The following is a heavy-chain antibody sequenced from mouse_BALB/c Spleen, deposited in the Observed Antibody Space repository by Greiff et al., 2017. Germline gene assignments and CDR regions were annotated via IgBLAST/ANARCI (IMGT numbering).Heavy chain of an antibody. D-gene: IGHD4-1*01. CDR2: ISYSGST. V-gene: IGHV3-2*02. J-gene: IGHJ3*01. CDR1: GYSITSDYA. CDR3: ARELGAWFAY. Sequence: EVQLVESGPGLVKPSQSLSLTCTVTGYSITSDYAWNWIRQFPGNKLEWMGYISYSGSTSYNPSLKSRISITRDTSKNQFFLQLNSVTTEDTATYYCARELGAWFAYWGQGTLVTVSA.